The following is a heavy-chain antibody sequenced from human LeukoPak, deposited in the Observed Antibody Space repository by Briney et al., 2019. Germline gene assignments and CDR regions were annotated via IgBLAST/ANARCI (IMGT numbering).Heavy chain of an antibody. V-gene: IGHV3-72*01. CDR1: GFTFSAHY. D-gene: IGHD3-3*01. CDR2: IREKVNSYTT. Sequence: GGSLRLSCAASGFTFSAHYMDWVRQAPGKGLEWVGRIREKVNSYTTVYAASVKGRFTISRDDSTNSVFLQMNSLKTEDTAVYYCAKAFCSEKQCTLDTWGQGTLVSVSS. CDR3: AKAFCSEKQCTLDT. J-gene: IGHJ5*02.